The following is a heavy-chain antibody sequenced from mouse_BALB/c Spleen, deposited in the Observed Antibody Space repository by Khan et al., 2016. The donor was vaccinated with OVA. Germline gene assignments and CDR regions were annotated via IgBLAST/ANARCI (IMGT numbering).Heavy chain of an antibody. CDR3: DRTARIKY. Sequence: EVELVESGPGLVKPSQSLSLTCTVTGYSITSGYGWNWIRQFPGNKLEWMCYISYSGHTTYNPSLKSRISITRDTSKNQSFLQLKSVTTANTATYYCDRTARIKYWGQGTTLTVSS. CDR2: ISYSGHT. D-gene: IGHD1-2*01. J-gene: IGHJ2*01. CDR1: GYSITSGYG. V-gene: IGHV3-1*02.